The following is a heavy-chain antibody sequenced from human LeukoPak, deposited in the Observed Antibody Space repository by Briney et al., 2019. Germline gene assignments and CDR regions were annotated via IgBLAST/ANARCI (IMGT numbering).Heavy chain of an antibody. CDR1: GFTFSDYY. J-gene: IGHJ6*02. V-gene: IGHV3-11*01. Sequence: PGESLTLSCAASGFTFSDYYMSWIRQAPGKALEWVSYISSCGSTIYYADSVKGRFTISRDNAKNSLYLQMNSLRAEDTAVYYCARTPGRYYGMDVWGQGTTVTVSS. D-gene: IGHD1-26*01. CDR2: ISSCGSTI. CDR3: ARTPGRYYGMDV.